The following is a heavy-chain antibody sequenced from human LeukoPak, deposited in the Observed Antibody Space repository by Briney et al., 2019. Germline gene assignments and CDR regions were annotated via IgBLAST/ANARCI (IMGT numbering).Heavy chain of an antibody. Sequence: ASETLSLTCTVSGGSISSRSYYWGWIRQPPGRGLEWIGIIYYSGSTYSNPSLRSRVTISVDTSKNQFSLKLSSVTAADTAVYYCARDGGPDPTMVRGVHDYWGQGTLVTVSS. J-gene: IGHJ4*02. CDR2: IYYSGST. CDR3: ARDGGPDPTMVRGVHDY. D-gene: IGHD3-10*01. V-gene: IGHV4-39*07. CDR1: GGSISSRSYY.